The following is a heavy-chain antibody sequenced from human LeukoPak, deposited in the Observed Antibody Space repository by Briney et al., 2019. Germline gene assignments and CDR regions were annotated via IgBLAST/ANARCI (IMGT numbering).Heavy chain of an antibody. D-gene: IGHD3-9*01. Sequence: PGGSLRLSCAASGFTFSSYAMSWVRQAPGKGLEWVSAISGGGGSTYYADSVKGRFTISRDNSKNTLYLQMNSLRAEDTAVYYCAKAGSVRHYDILTGWGRGTLVTVSS. J-gene: IGHJ2*01. CDR1: GFTFSSYA. CDR3: AKAGSVRHYDILTG. V-gene: IGHV3-23*01. CDR2: ISGGGGST.